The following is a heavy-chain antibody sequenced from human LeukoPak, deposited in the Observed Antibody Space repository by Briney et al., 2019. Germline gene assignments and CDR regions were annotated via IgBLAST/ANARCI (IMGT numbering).Heavy chain of an antibody. J-gene: IGHJ4*02. CDR2: IYTSGST. CDR3: ARDRGDYYYDSSGYPARLYYFDY. D-gene: IGHD3-22*01. V-gene: IGHV4-61*02. Sequence: SETLSLTCTVSGGSISSGSYYWSWIRQPAGKGLEWIGRIYTSGSTNYNPSLKSRVTISVDTSKNQFSLKLSSVTAADTAVYYCARDRGDYYYDSSGYPARLYYFDYWGQGTLVTVSS. CDR1: GGSISSGSYY.